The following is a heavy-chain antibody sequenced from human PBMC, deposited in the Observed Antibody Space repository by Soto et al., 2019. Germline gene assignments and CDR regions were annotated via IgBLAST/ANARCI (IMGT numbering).Heavy chain of an antibody. CDR3: ARSTRPRSGSYLYYFDF. Sequence: SETLSLTCTVSGGSISGYYWSWIRQPPGKGLEWIGFIHYSGSTTYNPSLKSRVTISVDMSKKHFSLKVRSVTAADTAVYYCARSTRPRSGSYLYYFDFWGQGTLVT. CDR1: GGSISGYY. D-gene: IGHD1-26*01. CDR2: IHYSGST. V-gene: IGHV4-59*01. J-gene: IGHJ4*02.